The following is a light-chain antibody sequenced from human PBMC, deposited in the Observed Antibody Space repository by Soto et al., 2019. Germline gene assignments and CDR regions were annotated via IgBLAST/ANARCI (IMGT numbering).Light chain of an antibody. Sequence: EIVMTQSPAILSVSPGEGVTLSCRASQSIGSSLAWYQQKTGQAPRLLIYGASTRATGVPARFSGTGSGTEFTLTISSLQSEDLTVYYCQQFNSWPLTFGGGTKVDIK. CDR2: GAS. J-gene: IGKJ4*01. CDR1: QSIGSS. V-gene: IGKV3-15*01. CDR3: QQFNSWPLT.